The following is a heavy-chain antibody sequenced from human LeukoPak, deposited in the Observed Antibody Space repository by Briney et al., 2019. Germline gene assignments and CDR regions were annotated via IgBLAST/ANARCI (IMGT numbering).Heavy chain of an antibody. CDR2: INDSGGNT. CDR1: GFSFSSYA. CDR3: AKTSAGIRGGYFDY. D-gene: IGHD3-10*01. V-gene: IGHV3-23*01. J-gene: IGHJ4*02. Sequence: GGSLRLSCAVSGFSFSSYAMSWVRQAAGKGLEWVALINDSGGNTYYADSVKGRFTISRDNSKNTLFLQMSSLRAEDTAVYYCAKTSAGIRGGYFDYWGQGTLVTVSS.